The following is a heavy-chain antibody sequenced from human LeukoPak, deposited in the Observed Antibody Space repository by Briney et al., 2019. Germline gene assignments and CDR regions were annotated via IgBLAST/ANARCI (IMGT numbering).Heavy chain of an antibody. Sequence: ASVKVSCKASGYTFTSYGISWVRQAPGQGLEWRGWISAYNGKKKYAKKHQGRVTMTTATSPSTAYMELRSLRSDHTAVYYCARDSYDILTCYQDWFDLWGQGTLVTVSS. CDR1: GYTFTSYG. CDR2: ISAYNGKK. J-gene: IGHJ5*02. D-gene: IGHD3-9*01. V-gene: IGHV1-18*04. CDR3: ARDSYDILTCYQDWFDL.